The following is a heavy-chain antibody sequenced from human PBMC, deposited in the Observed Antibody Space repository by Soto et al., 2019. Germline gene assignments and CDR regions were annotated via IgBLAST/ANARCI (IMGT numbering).Heavy chain of an antibody. CDR2: LWYDGSNK. D-gene: IGHD3-22*01. CDR3: ARALWAYDGSGYLFDY. CDR1: GFTFSSYG. V-gene: IGHV3-33*01. Sequence: VQLVESGGGVVQPGRSLRLSCAASGFTFSSYGMHWVRQAPGQGLEWVAVLWYDGSNKYYADSVKGRFTISRDNPKNTLYLQMNSLRAEDTAVYYCARALWAYDGSGYLFDYWGQGTLVTVSS. J-gene: IGHJ4*02.